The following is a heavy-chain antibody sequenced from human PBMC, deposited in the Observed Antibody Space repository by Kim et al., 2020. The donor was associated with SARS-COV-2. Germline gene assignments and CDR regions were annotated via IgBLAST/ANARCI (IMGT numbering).Heavy chain of an antibody. Sequence: EDSVKGRFTISRDNSKSTLYLQMNNRRAEDMAVYYCAKDRYSSSDYYFDYWGQGTLVTVSS. CDR3: AKDRYSSSDYYFDY. V-gene: IGHV3-23*01. J-gene: IGHJ4*02. D-gene: IGHD6-6*01.